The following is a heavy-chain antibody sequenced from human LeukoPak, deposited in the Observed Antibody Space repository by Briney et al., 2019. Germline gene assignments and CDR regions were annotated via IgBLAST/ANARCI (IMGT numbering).Heavy chain of an antibody. V-gene: IGHV4-59*01. CDR1: GGSISSYY. Sequence: SETLSLTCTVSGGSISSYYWSWLRQPPGKGLEWIGYIYYSGSTNYNPSLKSRVTISVDTSKNQFSLKLSSVTAADTAVYYCARVFYDFSSGYPLGPTAGLTNNWFDPWGQGTLVTVSS. D-gene: IGHD3-3*01. CDR2: IYYSGST. CDR3: ARVFYDFSSGYPLGPTAGLTNNWFDP. J-gene: IGHJ5*02.